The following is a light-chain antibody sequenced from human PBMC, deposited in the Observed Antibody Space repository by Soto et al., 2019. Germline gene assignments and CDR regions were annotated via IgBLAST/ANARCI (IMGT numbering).Light chain of an antibody. CDR3: QQYNNWPRT. Sequence: EVVMTQSPATLSVSPGERATLSCRASQSVSNNLAWYQQKPGQAPRLLMYGASTRATGIPARFSGSRSGTEFTLTISILQSEDVAVYYCQQYNNWPRTFGQGTKVEIK. CDR1: QSVSNN. CDR2: GAS. J-gene: IGKJ1*01. V-gene: IGKV3-15*01.